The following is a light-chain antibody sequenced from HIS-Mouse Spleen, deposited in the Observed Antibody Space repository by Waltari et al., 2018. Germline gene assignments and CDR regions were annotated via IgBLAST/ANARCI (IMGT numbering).Light chain of an antibody. CDR1: QSVSSN. V-gene: IGKV3-15*01. J-gene: IGKJ2*01. Sequence: EIVMTQSPATLSVSPGERATLPCRPSQSVSSNLAGYQQKPGQAPRLLIDVASTRATGIPARFSGSGSVTEFTLTVSSLQSEDFAVYYCQQYNNWPPYTFGQGTKLEIK. CDR2: VAS. CDR3: QQYNNWPPYT.